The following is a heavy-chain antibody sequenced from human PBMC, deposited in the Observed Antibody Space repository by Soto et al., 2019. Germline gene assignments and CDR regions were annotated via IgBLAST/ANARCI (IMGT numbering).Heavy chain of an antibody. Sequence: GSLRLSCAASGFTFSSYGMHWVRQAPGKGLEWVAVIWYDGSNKYYADSVKGRFTISRDNSKNTLSLQMNSLRAEDTAVYYCARGGRTDTRYQYFDYWGQGTQVTVSS. V-gene: IGHV3-33*01. D-gene: IGHD2-2*01. J-gene: IGHJ4*02. CDR3: ARGGRTDTRYQYFDY. CDR1: GFTFSSYG. CDR2: IWYDGSNK.